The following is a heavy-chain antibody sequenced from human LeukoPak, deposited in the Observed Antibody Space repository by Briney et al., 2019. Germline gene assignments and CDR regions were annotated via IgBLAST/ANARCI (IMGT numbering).Heavy chain of an antibody. Sequence: PSETLSLTCTVSGGSISSGSYYWSWIRQPAGKGLEWIGRIYTSGSTNYNPSLKSRVTISVDTSKNQFSLKLSSVTAADTAVYYCARGAAAMAQHPLFSGSLPTWGQGTLVTVSS. J-gene: IGHJ5*02. D-gene: IGHD5-18*01. CDR1: GGSISSGSYY. CDR3: ARGAAAMAQHPLFSGSLPT. CDR2: IYTSGST. V-gene: IGHV4-61*02.